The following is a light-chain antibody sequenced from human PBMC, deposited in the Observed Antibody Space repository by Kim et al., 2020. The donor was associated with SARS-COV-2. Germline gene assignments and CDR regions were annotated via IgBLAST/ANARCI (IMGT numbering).Light chain of an antibody. CDR3: QQLNSYPLT. V-gene: IGKV1-9*01. J-gene: IGKJ4*01. CDR2: AAS. Sequence: ESVGDRVTITCRASQGISSYLDWYQQKPGKAPKLLIYAASTLQSGVPSRFSGSGSGTDFTLTISSLQPEDFATYYCQQLNSYPLTFGGGTKVDIK. CDR1: QGISSY.